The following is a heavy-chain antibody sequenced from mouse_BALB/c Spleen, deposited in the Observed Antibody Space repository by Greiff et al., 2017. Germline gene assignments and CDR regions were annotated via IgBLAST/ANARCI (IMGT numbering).Heavy chain of an antibody. CDR3: AREGTATWYFDV. CDR2: IWAGGST. J-gene: IGHJ1*01. Sequence: VQLQQSGPGLVAPSQSLSITCTVSGFSLTSYGVHWVRQPPGKGLEWLGVIWAGGSTNYNSALMSRLSISKDNSKSQVFLKMNSLQTDDTAMYYCAREGTATWYFDVWGAGTTVTVSS. D-gene: IGHD1-2*01. CDR1: GFSLTSYG. V-gene: IGHV2-9*02.